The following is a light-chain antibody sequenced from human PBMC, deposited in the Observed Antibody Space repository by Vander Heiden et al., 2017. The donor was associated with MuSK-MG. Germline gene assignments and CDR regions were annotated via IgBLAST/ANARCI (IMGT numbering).Light chain of an antibody. CDR3: HHEASCSWT. Sequence: DIQFTQSPSSLSASGRDRVAIACRASQSITSSLAWYQYKPGKAPKLLIYKASSLESGVPSRYSASRSGTEFTLTISSLQPDDFATTYCHHEASCSWTFGQGTKVEIK. CDR2: KAS. J-gene: IGKJ1*01. CDR1: QSITSS. V-gene: IGKV1-5*03.